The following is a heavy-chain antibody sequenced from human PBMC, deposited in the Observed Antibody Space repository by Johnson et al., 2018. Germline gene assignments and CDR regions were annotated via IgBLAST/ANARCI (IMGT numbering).Heavy chain of an antibody. CDR3: ARGQVALYKYYRDG. D-gene: IGHD5-12*01. Sequence: QVQLQESGPGLVKPSETLSLTCTVSGSSMSTYYWTLIRQPPGKGLEWIGFVHYSGNTNSNPYLKSRVTISVDSSKTQFSLNVISMPSADTAGYYCARGQVALYKYYRDGWGKGTTVTVS. J-gene: IGHJ6*03. CDR2: VHYSGNT. V-gene: IGHV4-59*01. CDR1: GSSMSTYY.